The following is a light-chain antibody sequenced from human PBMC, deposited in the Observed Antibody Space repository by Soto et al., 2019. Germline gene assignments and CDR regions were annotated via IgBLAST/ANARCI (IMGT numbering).Light chain of an antibody. J-gene: IGLJ1*01. CDR2: DVS. CDR3: SSYTSSSIPYV. V-gene: IGLV2-14*01. Sequence: QSVLTQPASVSGSPGQSITISCTGTSSDVGGYNYVSWYQQHPGKAPKLMIYDVSNRPSGVSNRFSGSKSGNTASLTISGLQAEDEADYCCSSYTSSSIPYVFGTGTKLTVL. CDR1: SSDVGGYNY.